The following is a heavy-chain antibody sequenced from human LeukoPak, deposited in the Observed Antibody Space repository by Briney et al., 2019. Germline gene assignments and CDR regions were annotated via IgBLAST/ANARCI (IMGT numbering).Heavy chain of an antibody. CDR3: AREIIGGFNPGAY. CDR2: IHRSGST. Sequence: PSETLSLTCTVSPDSTTSNFWSWVRQPPGKGLEWIGEIHRSGSTNYNPSLQSRVTISIDRSKNQIALELSSVTAADTAVYYCAREIIGGFNPGAYWGQGTLVTVSS. D-gene: IGHD1-14*01. CDR1: PDSTTSNF. V-gene: IGHV4-4*02. J-gene: IGHJ4*02.